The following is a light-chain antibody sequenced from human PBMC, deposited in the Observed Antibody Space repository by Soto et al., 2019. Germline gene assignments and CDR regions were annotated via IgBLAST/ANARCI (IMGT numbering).Light chain of an antibody. J-gene: IGLJ2*01. V-gene: IGLV7-43*01. CDR2: STT. CDR1: TGAVSNDLY. CDR3: LLYYGGTQV. Sequence: QAVVTQEPSLTVSPGGTVTLTCASSTGAVSNDLYANWFQQKPGQAPRSLIYSTTKKHSWTPARFSGSLLGGRAALTVSGVKPEDEADYYCLLYYGGTQVFGGGTKLTVL.